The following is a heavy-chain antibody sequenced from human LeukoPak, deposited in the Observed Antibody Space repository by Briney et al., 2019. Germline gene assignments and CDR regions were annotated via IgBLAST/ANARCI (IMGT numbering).Heavy chain of an antibody. J-gene: IGHJ4*02. CDR2: ISAYNGNT. Sequence: ASVKVSCKASGYTFTSYGISWVRQAPGQGLQWLGWISAYNGNTNYAQKLQGRVTMTTDTSTSTAYIELRSLRSDDTAVYYCARKYYYASSGYFYWGQGSLVTVSS. D-gene: IGHD3-22*01. CDR1: GYTFTSYG. CDR3: ARKYYYASSGYFY. V-gene: IGHV1-18*01.